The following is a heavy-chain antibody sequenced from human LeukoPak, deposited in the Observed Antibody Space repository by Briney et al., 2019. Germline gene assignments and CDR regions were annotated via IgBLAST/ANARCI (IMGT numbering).Heavy chain of an antibody. CDR3: AKDRRGCSGGSCYRGPYWFDR. Sequence: GGSLRLSCAASGFTFSSYAMNWVRQAPGKGLEWVSAISGSGGSTYYADSVKGRFTISRDNSKNTLYLQMNSLRAEDTAVYYCAKDRRGCSGGSCYRGPYWFDRWAQGTLVTVSS. CDR2: ISGSGGST. CDR1: GFTFSSYA. D-gene: IGHD2-15*01. V-gene: IGHV3-23*01. J-gene: IGHJ5*02.